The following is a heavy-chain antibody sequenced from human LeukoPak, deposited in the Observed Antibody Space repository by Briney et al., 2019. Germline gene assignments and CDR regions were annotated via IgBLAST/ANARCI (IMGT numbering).Heavy chain of an antibody. Sequence: SETLSLTCTVSDGSIRSSYYYWGWIRQPPGKGLEWIGSIYDSGSTYYNPSLKSRVTISVDTSKNQFSLKLSSVTAADTAVYYCARAYNSQAWGAFDIWGQGTMVTVSS. CDR3: ARAYNSQAWGAFDI. D-gene: IGHD1-20*01. V-gene: IGHV4-39*01. J-gene: IGHJ3*02. CDR2: IYDSGST. CDR1: DGSIRSSYYY.